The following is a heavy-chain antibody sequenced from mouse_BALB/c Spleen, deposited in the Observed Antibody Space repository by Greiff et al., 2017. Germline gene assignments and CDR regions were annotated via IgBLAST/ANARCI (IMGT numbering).Heavy chain of an antibody. CDR3: ARSRIRYDPPYYAMDY. V-gene: IGHV1S41*01. CDR1: GYTFTRYW. Sequence: DLVKPGASVKLSCKASGYTFTRYWINWIKQRPGQGLEWIGRIAPGSGSTYYNEMFKGKATLTVDTSSSTAYIQLSSLSSEDSAVYFCARSRIRYDPPYYAMDYWGQGTSVTVSS. D-gene: IGHD2-14*01. J-gene: IGHJ4*01. CDR2: IAPGSGST.